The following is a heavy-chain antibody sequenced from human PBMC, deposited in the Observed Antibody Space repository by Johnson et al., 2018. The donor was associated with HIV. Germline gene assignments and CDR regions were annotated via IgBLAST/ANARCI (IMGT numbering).Heavy chain of an antibody. CDR3: ARSPRRFLEWFPGSFDI. V-gene: IGHV3-30*03. D-gene: IGHD3-3*01. Sequence: QVLLVESGGGVGQPGRSLKVPCAASGFTFISYDTQWVRQAPGTGLGGVAVISYDGSNKYYEDPVNGRFTISMDNAKNSLYLQMDSLRAEDTAVYYCARSPRRFLEWFPGSFDIWGQGTMVTVSS. CDR1: GFTFISYD. J-gene: IGHJ3*02. CDR2: ISYDGSNK.